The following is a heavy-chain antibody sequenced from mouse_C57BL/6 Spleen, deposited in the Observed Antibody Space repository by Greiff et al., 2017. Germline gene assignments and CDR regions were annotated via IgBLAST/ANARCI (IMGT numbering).Heavy chain of an antibody. V-gene: IGHV1-69*01. D-gene: IGHD2-4*01. CDR2: IDPSDSYN. CDR3: ARMVPYDYDGDYYAMDY. Sequence: QVQLQQPGAELVMPGASVKLSCKASGYTFTSYWMHWVKQRPGQGLEWIGEIDPSDSYNNYNQKFKGKSTLTVDKSSSTAYMQLSSLPSEDSAVYYCARMVPYDYDGDYYAMDYWGQGTSVTVSS. J-gene: IGHJ4*01. CDR1: GYTFTSYW.